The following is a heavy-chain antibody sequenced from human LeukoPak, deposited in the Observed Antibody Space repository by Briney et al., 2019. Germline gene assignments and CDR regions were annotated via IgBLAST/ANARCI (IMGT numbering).Heavy chain of an antibody. CDR3: ARGARPAAKVYYYDYMDV. Sequence: SETLSLTCAVYGGSFSGYYWSWIRQPPGKGLEWIGEINHSGSTNYNPSLKSRVTISVDTSKNQFSLKLSSVTAADTAVYYCARGARPAAKVYYYDYMDVWGKGTTVTVSS. J-gene: IGHJ6*03. CDR2: INHSGST. D-gene: IGHD2-2*01. V-gene: IGHV4-34*01. CDR1: GGSFSGYY.